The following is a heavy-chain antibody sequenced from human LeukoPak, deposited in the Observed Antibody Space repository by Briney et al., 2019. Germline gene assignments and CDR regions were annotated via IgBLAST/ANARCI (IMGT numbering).Heavy chain of an antibody. D-gene: IGHD2-15*01. J-gene: IGHJ3*02. V-gene: IGHV4-39*07. CDR3: ARGNQIVVVVAAMKVSRMLPFDI. Sequence: SETLSLTCTVSGGSISSSSYYWGWIRQPPGKGLEWIGSIYYSGSTYYNPSLKSRVTISVDTSKNQFSLKLSSVTAADTAVYYCARGNQIVVVVAAMKVSRMLPFDIWGQGTMVTVSS. CDR1: GGSISSSSYY. CDR2: IYYSGST.